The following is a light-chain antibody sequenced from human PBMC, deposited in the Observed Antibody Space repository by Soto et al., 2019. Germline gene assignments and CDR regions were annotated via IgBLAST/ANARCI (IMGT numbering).Light chain of an antibody. Sequence: QSALTQPASVSGSPGQSITISCTGTSSDIGRYNYVSWFQQHPGKVPKLVIFEVNYRPSGVSDRFSGSKSGNTASLTITGHQAEDEADYYCTSCITSNTRCVFGSGTKLTVL. V-gene: IGLV2-14*01. CDR2: EVN. CDR3: TSCITSNTRCV. CDR1: SSDIGRYNY. J-gene: IGLJ1*01.